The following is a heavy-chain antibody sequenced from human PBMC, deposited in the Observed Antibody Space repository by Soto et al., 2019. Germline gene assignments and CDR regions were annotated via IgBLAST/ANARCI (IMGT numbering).Heavy chain of an antibody. J-gene: IGHJ4*02. D-gene: IGHD3-10*01. CDR3: ARGITMVRGVIITPAPFSY. CDR2: IYPHDSDT. Sequence: GESLKISCKGSGYSFISYWIGWVRQMPGRGLEWMGIIYPHDSDTRYSPSFQGQVTISADKSISTAYLQWSSLKASDSAMYYCARGITMVRGVIITPAPFSYWGQGTLVTVSS. V-gene: IGHV5-51*01. CDR1: GYSFISYW.